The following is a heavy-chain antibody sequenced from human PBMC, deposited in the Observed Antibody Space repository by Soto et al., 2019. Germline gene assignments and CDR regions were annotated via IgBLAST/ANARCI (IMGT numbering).Heavy chain of an antibody. CDR2: INSDGSST. D-gene: IGHD2-21*01. V-gene: IGHV3-74*01. J-gene: IGHJ6*02. Sequence: EVQLVESGGGFVQPGGSLRLSCAASGFTFSSYWMNWVRQAPGKGLVCVSRINSDGSSTSYVDSVKGRFTISRDNAKNTLYLQMNSLRAEDTAVYYCARRDQIAYYYGMDVWGQGTTVTVSS. CDR3: ARRDQIAYYYGMDV. CDR1: GFTFSSYW.